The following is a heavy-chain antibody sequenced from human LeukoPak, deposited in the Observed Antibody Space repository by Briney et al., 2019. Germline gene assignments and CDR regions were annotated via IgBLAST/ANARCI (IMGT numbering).Heavy chain of an antibody. Sequence: SVKVSCKASGGTFSSYAISWVRQAPGKGLEWMGRIIPILGIANYAQKFQGRVTITADKSTSTAYMELSSLRSEDTAVYYCTRDPPSDIVVVPAAMWDRYNWFVPWGERTLVTVSS. J-gene: IGHJ5*02. CDR3: TRDPPSDIVVVPAAMWDRYNWFVP. D-gene: IGHD2-2*01. V-gene: IGHV1-69*04. CDR2: IIPILGIA. CDR1: GGTFSSYA.